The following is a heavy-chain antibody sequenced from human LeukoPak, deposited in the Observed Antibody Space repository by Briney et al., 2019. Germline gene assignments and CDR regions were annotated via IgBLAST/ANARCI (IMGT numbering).Heavy chain of an antibody. CDR1: GGSISNSGYY. J-gene: IGHJ5*02. CDR2: VDYSGNT. V-gene: IGHV4-39*07. CDR3: VRVKGSTWWTWFDP. Sequence: PSETLSLTCTVSGGSISNSGYYWGWIRQPPGKGLEWIGSVDYSGNTYYRPSLKSRLTISLDTSKNQFFLKLNSVTAADTAVYFCVRVKGSTWWTWFDPWGQGTQVIVSS. D-gene: IGHD6-13*01.